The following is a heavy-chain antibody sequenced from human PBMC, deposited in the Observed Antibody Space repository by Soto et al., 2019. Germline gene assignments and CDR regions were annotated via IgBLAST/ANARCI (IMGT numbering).Heavy chain of an antibody. D-gene: IGHD3-3*02. CDR3: AKDSITFFYGVDV. CDR2: ISDSGGST. V-gene: IGHV3-23*01. CDR1: GFTFSSFA. Sequence: TGGSLRLSCAASGFTFSSFAMNWVRQAPGKGLEWVSSISDSGGSTYYADSVKGRFTISRDNSKKTLYLQMNSLRAEDTAVYYYAKDSITFFYGVDVWGQGTTVTVSS. J-gene: IGHJ6*02.